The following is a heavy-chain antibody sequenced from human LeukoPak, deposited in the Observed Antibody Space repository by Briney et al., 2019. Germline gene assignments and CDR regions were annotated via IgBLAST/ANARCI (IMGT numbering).Heavy chain of an antibody. Sequence: SVEVSCKASGGTFSSYAISWVRQAPGQGLEWMGEIIPIFGTANYAQKFQGRVTITTDESTSTAYMELSSLRSEDTAVYYCARVRQLERYYYYMDVWGKGTTVTVSS. CDR3: ARVRQLERYYYYMDV. V-gene: IGHV1-69*05. J-gene: IGHJ6*03. CDR1: GGTFSSYA. CDR2: IIPIFGTA. D-gene: IGHD1-1*01.